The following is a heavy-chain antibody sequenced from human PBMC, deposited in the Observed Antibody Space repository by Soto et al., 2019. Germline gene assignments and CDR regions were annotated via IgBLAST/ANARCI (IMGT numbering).Heavy chain of an antibody. Sequence: GGSLRFSCAASGFTFSSYWMHWVRQAPGKGLVWVSRINSDGSSTSYADSVKGRFTISRDNAKNSLYLQLSSLRAEDTAVYYCATRARVGYWGPGTIVTVSS. CDR2: INSDGSST. J-gene: IGHJ4*02. CDR3: ATRARVGY. D-gene: IGHD1-26*01. CDR1: GFTFSSYW. V-gene: IGHV3-74*01.